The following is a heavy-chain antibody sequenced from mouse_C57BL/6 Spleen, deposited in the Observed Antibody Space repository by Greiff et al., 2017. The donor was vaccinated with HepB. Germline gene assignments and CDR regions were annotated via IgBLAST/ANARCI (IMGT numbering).Heavy chain of an antibody. CDR2: INYDGSST. CDR1: GFTFSDYY. D-gene: IGHD1-1*01. Sequence: EVKLVESEGGLVQPGSSMKLSCTASGFTFSDYYMAWVRQVPEKGLEWVANINYDGSSTYYLDSLKSRFIISRDNAKNILYLQMSSLKSEDTATYYCAREGPLLRYMDYWGQGTSVTVSS. V-gene: IGHV5-16*01. J-gene: IGHJ4*01. CDR3: AREGPLLRYMDY.